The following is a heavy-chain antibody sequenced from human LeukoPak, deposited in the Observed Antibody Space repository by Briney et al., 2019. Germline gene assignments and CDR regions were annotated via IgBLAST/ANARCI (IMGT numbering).Heavy chain of an antibody. J-gene: IGHJ5*02. Sequence: WASVKVSCKASGYTFTNYGISWVRQAPGQGLEWMAWISAYNGDTRYAQKLQGRVILTTDTSTTTAYMELRNLRSDDTAVYYCARDACVSCGGDCCHDPWGQGTLVTVSS. CDR1: GYTFTNYG. CDR3: ARDACVSCGGDCCHDP. CDR2: ISAYNGDT. D-gene: IGHD2-21*02. V-gene: IGHV1-18*01.